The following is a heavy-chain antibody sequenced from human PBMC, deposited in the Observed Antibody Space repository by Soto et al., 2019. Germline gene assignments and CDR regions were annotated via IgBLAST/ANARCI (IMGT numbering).Heavy chain of an antibody. V-gene: IGHV6-1*01. Sequence: SQTLSLTCVISGDSVSSNSAAWNWIRQSPSRGLEWLGRTYYRSRWYNDYAVSVKSRITVNPDTSKNQFSLHLNSVTPEDTAVYYCARDHRDIVVVVAATGSSYGMDVWGQGTTVTVSS. J-gene: IGHJ6*02. CDR1: GDSVSSNSAA. CDR3: ARDHRDIVVVVAATGSSYGMDV. D-gene: IGHD2-15*01. CDR2: TYYRSRWYN.